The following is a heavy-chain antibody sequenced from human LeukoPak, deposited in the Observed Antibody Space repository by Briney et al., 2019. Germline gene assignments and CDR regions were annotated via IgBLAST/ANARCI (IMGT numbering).Heavy chain of an antibody. J-gene: IGHJ4*02. V-gene: IGHV1-3*01. D-gene: IGHD2-8*01. CDR1: GYTFSSYT. CDR2: INAGNGNT. CDR3: ARLKYSTNGVCYAGFDY. Sequence: GASVKVSCKASGYTFSSYTIHWMRQAPGQRLEWMGWINAGNGNTKYSQKFQGRVTITRDTSADTAYMELSSLRSEDTAVYYCARLKYSTNGVCYAGFDYWGQGTLVTVSS.